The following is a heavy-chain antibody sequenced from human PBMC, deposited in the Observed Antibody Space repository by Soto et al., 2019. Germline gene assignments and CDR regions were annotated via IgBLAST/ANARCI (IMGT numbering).Heavy chain of an antibody. CDR3: AGEGGDIVVVVAATDPGSAFDI. D-gene: IGHD2-15*01. Sequence: ASVKVSCKASGYTFTSYGISWVRQAPGQGLEWMGWISAYNGNTNYAQKLQGRVTMTTDTSTSTAYMELRSLRSDDTAVYYCAGEGGDIVVVVAATDPGSAFDIWGQGTMVTVSS. J-gene: IGHJ3*02. V-gene: IGHV1-18*01. CDR2: ISAYNGNT. CDR1: GYTFTSYG.